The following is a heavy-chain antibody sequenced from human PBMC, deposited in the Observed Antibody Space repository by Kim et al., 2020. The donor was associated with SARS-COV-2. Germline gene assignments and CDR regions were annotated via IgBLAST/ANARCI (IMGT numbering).Heavy chain of an antibody. Sequence: GGSLRLSCAASGFTFSSYAMSWVHQAPGKGLEWVSAISGSGGSTYYADSVKGRFTISRDNSKNTLYLQMNSLRAEDTAVYYCARIPVDYYGSGTGYFDYWGQGTLVTVSS. D-gene: IGHD3-10*01. CDR2: ISGSGGST. CDR3: ARIPVDYYGSGTGYFDY. CDR1: GFTFSSYA. J-gene: IGHJ4*02. V-gene: IGHV3-23*01.